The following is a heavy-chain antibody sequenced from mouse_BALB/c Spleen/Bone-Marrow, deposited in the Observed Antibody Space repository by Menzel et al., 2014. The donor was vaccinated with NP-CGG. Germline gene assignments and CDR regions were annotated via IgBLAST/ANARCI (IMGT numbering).Heavy chain of an antibody. CDR3: AIAYFGNHNYYFDY. V-gene: IGHV2-9*02. CDR1: GFSLTSYG. CDR2: IWAGGST. Sequence: QVQLQQSGPGLVAPSQSLSITCTVSGFSLTSYGLHWVRQPPGKGLEWLGIIWAGGSTNYNSALMSRLSISKDNSKSQVFLKMNSLQTDDTAMYFCAIAYFGNHNYYFDYWGQGTTLTVSS. D-gene: IGHD2-10*01. J-gene: IGHJ2*01.